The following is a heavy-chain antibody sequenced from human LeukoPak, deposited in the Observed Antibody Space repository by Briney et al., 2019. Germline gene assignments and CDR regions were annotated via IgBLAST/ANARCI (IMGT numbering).Heavy chain of an antibody. Sequence: PGGSLTQTCASTGFSFIDYLMNWIRQAPGKGLEWVSNIRTSAEGANYAYYADSVKGRVTISRDDANNTLYLHMNSLRDDDTAVYYCATADLGAFDIWGQGTMVIVSS. CDR2: IRTSAEGANYA. J-gene: IGHJ3*02. V-gene: IGHV3-11*03. CDR1: GFSFIDYL. CDR3: ATADLGAFDI.